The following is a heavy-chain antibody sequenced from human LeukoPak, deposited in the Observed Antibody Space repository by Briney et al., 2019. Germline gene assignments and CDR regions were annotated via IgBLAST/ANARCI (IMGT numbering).Heavy chain of an antibody. J-gene: IGHJ4*02. CDR3: ARRGRGVWFGGNSE. V-gene: IGHV4-39*01. D-gene: IGHD3-10*01. Sequence: SETLSLTCTVSGGDISSSSYYWDWIRQPPGKGLEWIGNIDYSGSTPYNPSLKSRVTISVDTSKNQFSLKLSSVTAADTAMYYCARRGRGVWFGGNSEWGQGTLVTVSS. CDR2: IDYSGST. CDR1: GGDISSSSYY.